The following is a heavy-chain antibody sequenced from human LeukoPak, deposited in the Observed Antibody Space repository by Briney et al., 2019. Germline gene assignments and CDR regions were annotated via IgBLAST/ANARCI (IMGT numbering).Heavy chain of an antibody. J-gene: IGHJ4*02. V-gene: IGHV4-59*01. CDR3: ARVNVVRYSCVVDY. CDR1: GGSISSYY. Sequence: SETLSLTCTVSGGSISSYYWSWIRQPPGKGLEWIGYIYYSGSTNYNPSLKSRVTISVDTSKNQFSLKLSSVTAADTAVYYCARVNVVRYSCVVDYWGQGTLVTVSS. CDR2: IYYSGST. D-gene: IGHD5-18*01.